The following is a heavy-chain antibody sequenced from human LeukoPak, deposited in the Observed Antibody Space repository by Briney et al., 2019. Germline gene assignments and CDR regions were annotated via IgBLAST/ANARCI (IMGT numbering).Heavy chain of an antibody. D-gene: IGHD6-6*01. CDR3: ARRGGVRIAARRANWFDP. CDR1: GYTFTSYA. Sequence: ASVKVSCKASGYTFTSYAMHWVRQAPGQRLEWMGWINAGNGNTKYSQKFQGRVTITRDTSASTAYMELSSLRSEDTAVYYCARRGGVRIAARRANWFDPWGQGTLVTVSS. J-gene: IGHJ5*02. V-gene: IGHV1-3*01. CDR2: INAGNGNT.